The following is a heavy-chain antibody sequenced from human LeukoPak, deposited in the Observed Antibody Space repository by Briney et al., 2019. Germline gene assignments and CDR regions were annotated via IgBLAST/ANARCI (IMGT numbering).Heavy chain of an antibody. CDR3: ARGKGIRYLGWLLSYH. CDR1: GFTFKNYA. D-gene: IGHD3-3*01. V-gene: IGHV3-30-3*01. CDR2: ISYERSNK. Sequence: GGSLRLSCAGSGFTFKNYALHRIRQAPGKGLEWVAAISYERSNKDYADSVKGRFTISRDNSHNTVFLQMNSLRTEDTAVYFCARGKGIRYLGWLLSYHWGQGTLVTVSS. J-gene: IGHJ5*02.